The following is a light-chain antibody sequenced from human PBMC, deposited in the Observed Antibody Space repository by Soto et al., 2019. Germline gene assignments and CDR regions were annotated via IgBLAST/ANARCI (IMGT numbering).Light chain of an antibody. V-gene: IGLV2-14*03. Sequence: QSALTQPASVSGTPGQSITISCSGTSSDIGAYDLVSWYQQHPGRAPKLIIYEVSHRFSGSKSGNTASLTVPGLQAEDEADYYCSSYLHSNVDCVFGGGSKVTVL. CDR3: SSYLHSNVDCV. CDR1: SSDIGAYDL. J-gene: IGLJ3*02. CDR2: EV.